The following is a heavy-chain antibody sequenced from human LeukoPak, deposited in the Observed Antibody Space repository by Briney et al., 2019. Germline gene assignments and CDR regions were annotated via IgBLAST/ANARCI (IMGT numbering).Heavy chain of an antibody. D-gene: IGHD2-2*02. CDR3: AREYCVSTTCYKTIDY. CDR1: GFTFSIYA. CDR2: ITSNGGSA. V-gene: IGHV3-64*01. Sequence: PGESLRLSCAASGFTFSIYAMHWVRQAPGKGLECVSAITSNGGSAYYANSVKGRFTISRDNSKNTLYLQMGSLRAEDMAVYYCAREYCVSTTCYKTIDYWGQGTLVIVSS. J-gene: IGHJ4*02.